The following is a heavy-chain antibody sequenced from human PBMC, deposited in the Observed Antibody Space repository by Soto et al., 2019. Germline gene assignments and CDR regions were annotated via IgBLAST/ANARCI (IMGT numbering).Heavy chain of an antibody. CDR1: GGTFSSYA. CDR3: ARDLNRRGYSSGWYVGGFNY. J-gene: IGHJ4*02. D-gene: IGHD6-19*01. V-gene: IGHV1-69*12. CDR2: IIPIFGTA. Sequence: QVQLVQSGAEVKKPGSSVKVSCKASGGTFSSYAISWVRQAPGQGLEWMGGIIPIFGTANYAQKFQGRVTITADESTSTAYMELSSLRSEDTAVYYCARDLNRRGYSSGWYVGGFNYWGQGTLVTVSS.